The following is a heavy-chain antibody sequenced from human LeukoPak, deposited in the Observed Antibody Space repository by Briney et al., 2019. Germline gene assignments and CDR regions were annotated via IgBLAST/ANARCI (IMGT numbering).Heavy chain of an antibody. J-gene: IGHJ4*02. D-gene: IGHD5-18*01. CDR2: IYYSGST. Sequence: SETLSLTCTVSGGSISSYYWSWIRQPPGKGLEWIGYIYYSGSTNYNPSLKSRVTISIDTSSNQFSLRLNSMTAADAAMYYCARVLRAASWRSYDYWGQGSLVTVSS. CDR3: ARVLRAASWRSYDY. V-gene: IGHV4-59*01. CDR1: GGSISSYY.